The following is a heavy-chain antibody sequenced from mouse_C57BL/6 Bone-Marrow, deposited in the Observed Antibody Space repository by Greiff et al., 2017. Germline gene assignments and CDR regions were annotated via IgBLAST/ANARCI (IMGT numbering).Heavy chain of an antibody. J-gene: IGHJ2*01. Sequence: QVQLQQSGAELMKPGASVKLSCKATGYTFTGYWIEWVKQRPGHGLEWIGEILPGSGSTNYNEKFKGKATFTADKSSNTAYMQLSSLTTEDSAIYYGAGKGPFTTVVAHFDYWGQGTTLTVSS. CDR3: AGKGPFTTVVAHFDY. D-gene: IGHD1-1*01. V-gene: IGHV1-9*01. CDR1: GYTFTGYW. CDR2: ILPGSGST.